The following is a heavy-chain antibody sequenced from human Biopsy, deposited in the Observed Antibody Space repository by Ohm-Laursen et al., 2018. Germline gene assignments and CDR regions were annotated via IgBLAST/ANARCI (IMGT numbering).Heavy chain of an antibody. CDR3: AKDRRTMRVWYFDL. Sequence: SLRLSCAASGFTFSNAWMSWVRQAPGKGLEWVSGISSTGNSTYYADSVKGRFTISRDNSKNTLYLQLNSLRVEDTALYYCAKDRRTMRVWYFDLWGRGTLVTVSS. CDR1: GFTFSNAW. J-gene: IGHJ2*01. D-gene: IGHD4/OR15-4a*01. V-gene: IGHV3-23*01. CDR2: ISSTGNST.